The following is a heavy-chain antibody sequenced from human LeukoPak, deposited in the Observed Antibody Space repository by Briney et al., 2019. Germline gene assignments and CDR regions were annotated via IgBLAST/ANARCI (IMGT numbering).Heavy chain of an antibody. Sequence: ASVKVSCKAAGYTFTGYYIHWVRQAPGQGLEWMGWINPNSGGTTYAQKLQGRVTMTRDTSISTVYIELTRLRSDDTAVYYCARDHQAYCGGDCYSPFDYWGQGTLVTVSS. D-gene: IGHD2-21*02. CDR2: INPNSGGT. J-gene: IGHJ4*02. CDR1: GYTFTGYY. V-gene: IGHV1-2*02. CDR3: ARDHQAYCGGDCYSPFDY.